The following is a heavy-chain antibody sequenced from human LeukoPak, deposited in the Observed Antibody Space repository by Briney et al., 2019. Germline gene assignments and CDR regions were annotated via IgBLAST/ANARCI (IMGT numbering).Heavy chain of an antibody. CDR1: GYTFTGYY. Sequence: ASVKVSCKASGYTFTGYYMHWVRQAPGQGLEWMGWISAYNGNTNYAQKLQGRVTMTTDTSTSTAYTELRSLRSDDTAVYYCAAQYYYDSSGYYYWGQGTLVTVSS. CDR2: ISAYNGNT. D-gene: IGHD3-22*01. V-gene: IGHV1-18*04. J-gene: IGHJ4*02. CDR3: AAQYYYDSSGYYY.